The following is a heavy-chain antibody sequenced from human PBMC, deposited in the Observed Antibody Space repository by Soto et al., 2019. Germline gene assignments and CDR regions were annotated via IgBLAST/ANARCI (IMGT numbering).Heavy chain of an antibody. Sequence: SETLSLTCTVSGGSISSYYWSWIRRPPGKGLEWIGYIYYSGSTNYNPSLKSRVTISVDTSKNQFSLKLSSVTAADTAVYYCARGGGYDSSGYSYWGQGTLVTVSS. CDR3: ARGGGYDSSGYSY. CDR2: IYYSGST. CDR1: GGSISSYY. J-gene: IGHJ4*02. D-gene: IGHD3-22*01. V-gene: IGHV4-59*01.